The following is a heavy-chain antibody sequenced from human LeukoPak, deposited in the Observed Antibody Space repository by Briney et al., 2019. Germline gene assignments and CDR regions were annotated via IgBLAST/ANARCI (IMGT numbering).Heavy chain of an antibody. Sequence: GGSLTLSCAASGFTFSNYAMTWVRQAPGKGLEWVSGISDDGSTTYYADSVKGRFTISRDNSRNTLYLQTSSLRAEDTALYYCAKNSGDIALREVFDYWGQGTLVTVSS. V-gene: IGHV3-23*01. J-gene: IGHJ4*02. CDR3: AKNSGDIALREVFDY. CDR1: GFTFSNYA. CDR2: ISDDGSTT. D-gene: IGHD1-26*01.